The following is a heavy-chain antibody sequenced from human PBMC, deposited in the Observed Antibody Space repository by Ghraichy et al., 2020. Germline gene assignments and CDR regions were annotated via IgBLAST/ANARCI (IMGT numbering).Heavy chain of an antibody. D-gene: IGHD3-10*01. CDR1: GGSISSYY. CDR3: ARASPWFGELIPPPYYYYGMDV. CDR2: IYYSGST. V-gene: IGHV4-59*01. Sequence: SETLSLTCTVSGGSISSYYWSWIRQPPGKGLEWIGYIYYSGSTNYNPSLKSRVTISVDTSKNQFSLKLSSVTAADTAVYYCARASPWFGELIPPPYYYYGMDVWGQGTTVTVSS. J-gene: IGHJ6*02.